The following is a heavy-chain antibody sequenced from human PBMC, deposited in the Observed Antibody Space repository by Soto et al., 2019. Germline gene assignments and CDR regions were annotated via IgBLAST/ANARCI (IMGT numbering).Heavy chain of an antibody. CDR1: GVSISSSSYY. V-gene: IGHV4-39*01. D-gene: IGHD3-22*01. CDR2: ISYSGST. CDR3: ARMENYYDSGGAAEMEV. Sequence: SETPSLTYAVSGVSISSSSYYWGWIRQPPGKGLEWIGSISYSGSTYYNPSLKSRVTISVDMSKNQFSLNLSSVTAADTAVYDGARMENYYDSGGAAEMEVWGKGTKVT. J-gene: IGHJ6*03.